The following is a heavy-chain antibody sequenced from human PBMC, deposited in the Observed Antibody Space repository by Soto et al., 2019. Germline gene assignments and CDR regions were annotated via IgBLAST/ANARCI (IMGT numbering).Heavy chain of an antibody. Sequence: GASVKVSCKASGYTFTSYGISWVRQAPGQGLEWMGWISAYNGNTNYAQKLQGRVTMTTDTSTSTAYMELRSLRSDDTAVYYCARDSNGYYKYYYYYYGMDVWGKGSTVTVSS. V-gene: IGHV1-18*01. CDR2: ISAYNGNT. CDR3: ARDSNGYYKYYYYYYGMDV. CDR1: GYTFTSYG. J-gene: IGHJ6*04. D-gene: IGHD3-9*01.